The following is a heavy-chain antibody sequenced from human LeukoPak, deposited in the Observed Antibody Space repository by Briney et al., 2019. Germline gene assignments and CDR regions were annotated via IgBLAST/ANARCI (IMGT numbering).Heavy chain of an antibody. Sequence: ASVKVSCKASGGTFSSYAISWVRQAPGQGLEWMGWINPNSGGTKYSQKFQGRVTMTRNTSISTAYMELSSLRSEDTAVYYCAREGDGYPHDGMDVWGQGTTVTVSS. CDR3: AREGDGYPHDGMDV. J-gene: IGHJ6*02. CDR1: GGTFSSYA. V-gene: IGHV1-8*02. D-gene: IGHD5-24*01. CDR2: INPNSGGT.